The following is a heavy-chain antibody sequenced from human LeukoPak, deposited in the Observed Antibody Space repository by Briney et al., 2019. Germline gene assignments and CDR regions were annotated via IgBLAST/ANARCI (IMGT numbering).Heavy chain of an antibody. D-gene: IGHD3-16*01. CDR3: ARIRDPSQGDGYFDY. CDR1: GYTFTSYY. J-gene: IGHJ4*02. V-gene: IGHV1-46*01. CDR2: INPSDGST. Sequence: ASVKVSCKASGYTFTSYYMHWVRQAPGQGIEWMGIINPSDGSTRYAQKFQDRVTMTRDMSTSTVYMELSSLRAEDTAVYYCARIRDPSQGDGYFDYWVQGTLVTVSS.